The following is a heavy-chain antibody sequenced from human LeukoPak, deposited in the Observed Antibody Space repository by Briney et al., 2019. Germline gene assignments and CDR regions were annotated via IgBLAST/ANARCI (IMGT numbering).Heavy chain of an antibody. J-gene: IGHJ5*02. V-gene: IGHV1-69*01. D-gene: IGHD2-2*01. CDR3: ARVVVPAAFSGWFDP. CDR2: IIPIFGTA. Sequence: ASVKVSCKASGGTFSSYAISWVRQAPGQGLEWMGGIIPIFGTANYAQKFQGRVTITADESTSTAYMELSSLRSEDTAVYYCARVVVPAAFSGWFDPWGQGTLVIVSS. CDR1: GGTFSSYA.